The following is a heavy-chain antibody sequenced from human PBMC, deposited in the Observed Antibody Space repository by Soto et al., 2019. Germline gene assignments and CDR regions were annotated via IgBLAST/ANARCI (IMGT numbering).Heavy chain of an antibody. D-gene: IGHD6-19*01. J-gene: IGHJ3*01. V-gene: IGHV4-4*02. CDR3: AYSTGWYRHDV. CDR2: LLHGGTT. CDR1: GDSISSPKW. Sequence: QVQLQESGPGLVKPSGTLSLTCAVSGDSISSPKWWTWLRQPPGKGLEWIGDLLHGGTTNYNPSLKSRVTLSVDTSQNQFSLNLTSVTAADTAIYYCAYSTGWYRHDVWGQGTPVTVSS.